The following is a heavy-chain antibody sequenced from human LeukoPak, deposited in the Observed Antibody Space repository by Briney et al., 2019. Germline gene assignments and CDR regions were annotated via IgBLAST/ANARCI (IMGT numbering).Heavy chain of an antibody. CDR1: GGSFSGYY. CDR3: ARDSVVVGIGYYFDY. V-gene: IGHV4-4*07. D-gene: IGHD2-15*01. Sequence: PSETLSLTCAVYGGSFSGYYWSWIRQPAGKGLEWIGRIYTSGSTNYNPSLKSRVTMSVDTSKNQFSLKLSSVTAADTAVYYCARDSVVVGIGYYFDYWGQGTLVTVSS. J-gene: IGHJ4*02. CDR2: IYTSGST.